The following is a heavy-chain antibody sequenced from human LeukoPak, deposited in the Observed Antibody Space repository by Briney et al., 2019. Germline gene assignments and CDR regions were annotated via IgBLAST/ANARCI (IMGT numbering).Heavy chain of an antibody. CDR3: AKDAANLLFYFDY. CDR1: GFTFSSYW. Sequence: GGSLRLSCAASGFTFSSYWMHWVRQAPGKGLEWVSYISSTSNTIFYADSVKGRFTISRDNSRNTLFLQMNSLRPEDTAVYYCAKDAANLLFYFDYGGQGALVTVSS. J-gene: IGHJ4*02. D-gene: IGHD2-15*01. CDR2: ISSTSNTI. V-gene: IGHV3-48*01.